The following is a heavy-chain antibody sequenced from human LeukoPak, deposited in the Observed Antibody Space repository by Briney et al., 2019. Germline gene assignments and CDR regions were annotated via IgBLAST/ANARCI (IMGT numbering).Heavy chain of an antibody. CDR2: ISAYNGNT. CDR3: ARDFSYYDSSGYYPFDY. Sequence: ASVKVSCKASGYTFTSYGISWVRQAPGQGLEWMGWISAYNGNTNYAQKLQGRVTMTTDTSTSTAYMELRSLRSDDTAVHYCARDFSYYDSSGYYPFDYWGQGTLVTVSS. D-gene: IGHD3-22*01. CDR1: GYTFTSYG. J-gene: IGHJ4*02. V-gene: IGHV1-18*01.